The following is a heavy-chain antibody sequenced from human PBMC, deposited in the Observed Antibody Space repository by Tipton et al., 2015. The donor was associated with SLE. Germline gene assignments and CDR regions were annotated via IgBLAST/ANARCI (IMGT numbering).Heavy chain of an antibody. CDR1: GGSISSYY. J-gene: IGHJ4*02. CDR3: AREPLY. V-gene: IGHV4-59*12. CDR2: IYSNGIT. Sequence: TLSLTCTVSGGSISSYYWSWIRQAPEKGLEWIGYIYSNGITIYNPSLESRVTISVDTSKNQFSLKLTSVTAADTAVYYCAREPLYWGQGALVTVSS.